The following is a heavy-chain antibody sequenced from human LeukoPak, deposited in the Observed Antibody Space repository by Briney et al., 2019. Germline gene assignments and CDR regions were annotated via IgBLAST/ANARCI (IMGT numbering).Heavy chain of an antibody. Sequence: SETLSLTCTVSGGSISSGSYYWSWIRQPTGKGLEWIGRIYTSGSTNYDPSLKSRVTISVDTSKNQFSLKLSSVTAADTAVYYCARAAPIFDAFDIWGQGTMVTVSS. CDR1: GGSISSGSYY. CDR2: IYTSGST. CDR3: ARAAPIFDAFDI. V-gene: IGHV4-61*02. J-gene: IGHJ3*02. D-gene: IGHD3-3*01.